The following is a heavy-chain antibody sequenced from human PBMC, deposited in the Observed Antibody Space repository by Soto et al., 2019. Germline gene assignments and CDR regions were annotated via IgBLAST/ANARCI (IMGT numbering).Heavy chain of an antibody. V-gene: IGHV1-2*02. J-gene: IGHJ5*02. CDR3: ARQGSGSNWLDP. D-gene: IGHD3-10*01. Sequence: QVQLVQSGAEVKKPGASVKVSCKASGYIFTVYYMHWVRQAPGQGLEWMGWINPNSGGTNYAQKFHGRVTMTRETSIRTAYMELSRLRSDDTAVYYCARQGSGSNWLDPWGQGTLVTVSS. CDR2: INPNSGGT. CDR1: GYIFTVYY.